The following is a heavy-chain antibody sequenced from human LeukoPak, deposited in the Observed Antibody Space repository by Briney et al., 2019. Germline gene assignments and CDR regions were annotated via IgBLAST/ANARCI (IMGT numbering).Heavy chain of an antibody. CDR3: ARGHYNYYGSGSYYNALVTPRYYYYGMDV. CDR2: FDPEDGET. V-gene: IGHV1-24*01. J-gene: IGHJ6*02. Sequence: ASVKVSCKVSGYTLTELSMHWVRQAPGKGLEWMGGFDPEDGETIYAQKFQGRVTMTRNTSVSTAYMELSSLRSEDTAVYYCARGHYNYYGSGSYYNALVTPRYYYYGMDVWGQGTTVTVSS. D-gene: IGHD3-10*01. CDR1: GYTLTELS.